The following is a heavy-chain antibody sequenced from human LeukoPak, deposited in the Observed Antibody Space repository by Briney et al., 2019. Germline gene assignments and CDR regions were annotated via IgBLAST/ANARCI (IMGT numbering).Heavy chain of an antibody. CDR2: IYYAGST. CDR3: VRLGGSGFDPVLFFDY. D-gene: IGHD5-12*01. CDR1: GDSMSRSGHY. V-gene: IGHV4-39*01. J-gene: IGHJ4*02. Sequence: SETLSLTCNVFGDSMSRSGHYWGWIRQPPGKGLEWIGSIYYAGSTRYNVSLKSRATMSVDRSKNQFSLELTSVTAPDTAVYYCVRLGGSGFDPVLFFDYWGQGILVTVSS.